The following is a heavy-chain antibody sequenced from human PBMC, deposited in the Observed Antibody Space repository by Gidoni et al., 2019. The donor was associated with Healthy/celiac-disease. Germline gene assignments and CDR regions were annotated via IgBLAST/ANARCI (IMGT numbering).Heavy chain of an antibody. Sequence: QVQLVQSGAEVKKPGASVTVSCKASGYTFTSYAMHWVRQAPGQRLEWMGWINDGNGNTKYSQKFQGRVTITRDTSASTAYMELSSLRSVDTAVYYCARDLMGSVYLAWGQGTLVTVSS. D-gene: IGHD3-16*01. CDR2: INDGNGNT. V-gene: IGHV1-3*01. CDR3: ARDLMGSVYLA. CDR1: GYTFTSYA. J-gene: IGHJ5*02.